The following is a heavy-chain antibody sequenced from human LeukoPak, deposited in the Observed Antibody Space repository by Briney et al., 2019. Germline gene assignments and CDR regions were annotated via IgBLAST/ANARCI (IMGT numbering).Heavy chain of an antibody. Sequence: ASVKVSCKASGYTFTGYYMHWVRQAPGQGLEWMGWINPNSGGTNYAQKFQGRVTMTRDTSISTAYMELSGLRSDDTAVYYCARGSSGWYGAYYYYGMDVWGQGTTVTVSS. CDR1: GYTFTGYY. J-gene: IGHJ6*02. CDR3: ARGSSGWYGAYYYYGMDV. V-gene: IGHV1-2*02. D-gene: IGHD6-19*01. CDR2: INPNSGGT.